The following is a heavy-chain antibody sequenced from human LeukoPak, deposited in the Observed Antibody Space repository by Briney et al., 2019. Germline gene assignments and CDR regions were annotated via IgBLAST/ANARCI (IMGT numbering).Heavy chain of an antibody. V-gene: IGHV4-34*01. J-gene: IGHJ5*02. CDR3: ARGLGYDFWSGYFGVHWFDP. CDR1: GGSFSGYY. D-gene: IGHD3-3*01. CDR2: INHSGST. Sequence: SETLSLTCAVYGGSFSGYYWSWIRQPPGKGLEWIGEINHSGSTNYNPSLKSRVTISVDTSKNQFSLKPSSVTAADTAVYYCARGLGYDFWSGYFGVHWFDPWGQGTLVTVPS.